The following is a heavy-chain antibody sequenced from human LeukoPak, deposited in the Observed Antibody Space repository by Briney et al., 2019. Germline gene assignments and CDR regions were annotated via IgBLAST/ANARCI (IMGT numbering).Heavy chain of an antibody. CDR3: ARAIRNQLLSDY. Sequence: ASVKVSCNTSGYTFSSYDVIWVRLAPGQGLEWMGWMNPNSGNTGYAQKFQGRVTMTGDTSIGTAYMELSSLISEDTAVYYCARAIRNQLLSDYWGQGTLVTVSS. J-gene: IGHJ4*02. D-gene: IGHD2-2*01. CDR1: GYTFSSYD. CDR2: MNPNSGNT. V-gene: IGHV1-8*01.